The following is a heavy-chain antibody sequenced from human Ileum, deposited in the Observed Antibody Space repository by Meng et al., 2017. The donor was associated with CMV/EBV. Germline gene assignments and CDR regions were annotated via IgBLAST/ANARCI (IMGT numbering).Heavy chain of an antibody. CDR1: FPASS. D-gene: IGHD3-9*01. V-gene: IGHV1-2*06. CDR3: TKVGHNILTGFYAHASHFDY. J-gene: IGHJ4*02. Sequence: FPASSIPWVRHAPGQGLELLGRVSPDSGATNCAQKFQSRVTMARGTSISTLYMELSRLSSDDTAVSYCTKVGHNILTGFYAHASHFDYWGQGTLVTVSS. CDR2: VSPDSGAT.